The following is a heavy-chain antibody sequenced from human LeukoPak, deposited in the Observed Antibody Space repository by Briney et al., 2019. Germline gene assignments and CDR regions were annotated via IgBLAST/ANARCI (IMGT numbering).Heavy chain of an antibody. Sequence: GGSLRLSCEASGFSFSNYGMHWVRQAPGRGLEWVAFIWYDGSNKFYADSVRGRFTISRDNSKNTLYLQMNSLRAEDTAVYYCAKDSLIAARSPFDYWGQGTLVTVSS. V-gene: IGHV3-30*02. D-gene: IGHD6-6*01. CDR3: AKDSLIAARSPFDY. CDR2: IWYDGSNK. J-gene: IGHJ4*02. CDR1: GFSFSNYG.